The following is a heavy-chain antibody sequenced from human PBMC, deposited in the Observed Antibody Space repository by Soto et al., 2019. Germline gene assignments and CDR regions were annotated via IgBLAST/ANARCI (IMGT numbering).Heavy chain of an antibody. CDR2: IYYSGGT. J-gene: IGHJ5*02. Sequence: QLQLQESGPGLVKPSETLSLTCTVSGGSISSGSYSWGGIRQPPGRGLEWIGGIYYSGGTYYNPSLKSRVTMSVDTSKNQFSLSLSSVTAADTAVYYCARQKYYDVLSGYSKNWFDPWGQGTLVTVSS. CDR3: ARQKYYDVLSGYSKNWFDP. V-gene: IGHV4-39*01. CDR1: GGSISSGSYS. D-gene: IGHD3-3*01.